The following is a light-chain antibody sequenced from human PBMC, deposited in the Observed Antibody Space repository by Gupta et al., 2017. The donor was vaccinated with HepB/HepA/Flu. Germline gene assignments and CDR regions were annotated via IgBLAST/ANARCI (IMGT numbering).Light chain of an antibody. CDR1: ISNIAINP. V-gene: IGLV1-44*01. CDR2: NDN. Sequence: QSVLTQPPSASGTPGQRVTISCSGTISNIAINPVDWYYQLPGKAPKLLIYNDNQRPSGVPDRFSGSKSGNSASLAISGLQSGDEAEYYCDRWDTIINGSVCGGGTKLTVL. J-gene: IGLJ3*02. CDR3: DRWDTIINGSV.